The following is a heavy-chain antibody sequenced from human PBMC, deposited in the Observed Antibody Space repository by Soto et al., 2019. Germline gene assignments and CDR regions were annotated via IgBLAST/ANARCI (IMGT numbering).Heavy chain of an antibody. J-gene: IGHJ5*02. D-gene: IGHD4-17*01. V-gene: IGHV3-21*01. Sequence: EVQLVESGGGLVKPGGSLRLSCAASGFTFSSYNMNWVRQAPGKGLEWVSSITSSSSYIYYADSVKGRFTISRDNAKNALYLQMHSRRDEDTAVYYCARVPDSGDYARASWFDRWGQGTLVTVSS. CDR1: GFTFSSYN. CDR3: ARVPDSGDYARASWFDR. CDR2: ITSSSSYI.